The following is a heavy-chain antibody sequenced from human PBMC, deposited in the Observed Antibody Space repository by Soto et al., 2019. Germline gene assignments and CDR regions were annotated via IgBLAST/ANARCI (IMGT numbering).Heavy chain of an antibody. V-gene: IGHV3-23*01. D-gene: IGHD1-20*01. CDR1: GFNVGAFA. CDR3: TRETVAGITGLDY. J-gene: IGHJ4*02. Sequence: GGSLRLSCAASGFNVGAFAVNWVRQAPGKGLEWVSGISVSDAFIYYADSVGGRFSISRDASENILYLQMNSLRVDDTALYYCTRETVAGITGLDYWGPGTLVTVSS. CDR2: ISVSDAFI.